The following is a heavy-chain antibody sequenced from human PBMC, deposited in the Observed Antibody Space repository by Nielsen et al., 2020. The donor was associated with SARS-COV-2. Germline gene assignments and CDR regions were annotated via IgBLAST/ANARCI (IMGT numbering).Heavy chain of an antibody. CDR3: ARGRKFGSSYSRYFDY. J-gene: IGHJ4*02. Sequence: SETLSLTCTISGGSISSSSYYWGWIRQPPGKGLEWIGEINHSGSTNYNPSLKSRVTISVDTSKNQFSLKLSSVTAADTAVYYCARGRKFGSSYSRYFDYWGQGTLVTVSS. CDR2: INHSGST. D-gene: IGHD1-26*01. V-gene: IGHV4-39*07. CDR1: GGSISSSSYY.